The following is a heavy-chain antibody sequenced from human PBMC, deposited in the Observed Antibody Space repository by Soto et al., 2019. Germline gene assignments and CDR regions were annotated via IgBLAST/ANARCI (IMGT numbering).Heavy chain of an antibody. CDR1: GYTFTDYY. V-gene: IGHV1-2*02. CDR3: ARTPESAHRVY. CDR2: INPKTGST. D-gene: IGHD6-6*01. Sequence: QVQLVQSGAEVKMPGASVKVSCKASGYTFTDYYVHLIRQAPGQGLEWVAWINPKTGSTLYAQKFRGRVTLTSDTSINTSYMEVTSLTSDDTAVYYCARTPESAHRVYWGQGTLVTVSS. J-gene: IGHJ4*02.